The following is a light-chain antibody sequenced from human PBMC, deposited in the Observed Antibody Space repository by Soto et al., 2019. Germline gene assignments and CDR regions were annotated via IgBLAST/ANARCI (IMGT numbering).Light chain of an antibody. J-gene: IGKJ4*01. CDR3: QQTSISPLT. Sequence: EVVLTQSPDTLSLSPGERATLSCRASQIVRKNYLAWYQQKPGQPPRLLIHDASLRATGIPDRFSGSGSGTDLTLTISRLEPEDVAVYYSQQTSISPLTFGGATTVELK. CDR1: QIVRKNY. V-gene: IGKV3-20*01. CDR2: DAS.